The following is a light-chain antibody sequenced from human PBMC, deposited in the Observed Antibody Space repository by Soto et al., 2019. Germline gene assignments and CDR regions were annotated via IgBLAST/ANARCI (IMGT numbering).Light chain of an antibody. V-gene: IGLV1-47*02. CDR1: SSNIGRNS. J-gene: IGLJ3*02. CDR3: AVWDGSWV. Sequence: QSVLTQPPSASGTPGQRVTMSCSGSSSNIGRNSVYWYQQLSGMAPKLLIYSNNQRPSGVPDRFSGSKSGTSASLAISGLRSEDEADYYCAVWDGSWVFGGGTKVTVL. CDR2: SNN.